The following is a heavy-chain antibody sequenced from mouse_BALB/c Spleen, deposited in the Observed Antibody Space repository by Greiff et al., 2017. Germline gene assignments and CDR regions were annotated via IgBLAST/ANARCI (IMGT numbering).Heavy chain of an antibody. D-gene: IGHD4-1*01. CDR3: AREEGTGTGAY. CDR2: ISSGGST. J-gene: IGHJ3*01. Sequence: EVKLMESGGGLVKPGGSLKLSCAASGFTFSSYAMSWVRQTPEKRLEWVASISSGGSTYYPDSVKGRFTISRDNARNILYLQMSSLRSEDTAMYYCAREEGTGTGAYWGQGTLVTVSA. CDR1: GFTFSSYA. V-gene: IGHV5-6-5*01.